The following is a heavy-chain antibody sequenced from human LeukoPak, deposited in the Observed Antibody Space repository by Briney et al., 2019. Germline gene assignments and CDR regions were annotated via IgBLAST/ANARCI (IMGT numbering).Heavy chain of an antibody. CDR1: GFIFGSYW. D-gene: IGHD6-13*01. J-gene: IGHJ4*02. Sequence: PGGSLRLSCAASGFIFGSYWMTWLRQAPGKGLEWVANIKQAGRESSYVDSVKGRFTISRDNAKNSLFLQINSLRAKDTAVYYCARGIAAAGGRYWGQGTLVTVSS. V-gene: IGHV3-7*04. CDR3: ARGIAAAGGRY. CDR2: IKQAGRES.